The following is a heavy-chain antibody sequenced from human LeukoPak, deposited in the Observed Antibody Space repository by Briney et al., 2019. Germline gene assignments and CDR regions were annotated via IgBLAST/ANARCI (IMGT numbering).Heavy chain of an antibody. D-gene: IGHD4-11*01. CDR1: GFSFSTYG. CDR2: IRYDGSDK. J-gene: IGHJ4*02. Sequence: GGSLRLSCAASGFSFSTYGMHWVRQAPGRGLEWVTFIRYDGSDKYYADSVKGRFTISRDNAKNSLYLQMNSLRAEDTAVYYCARGKGTVSIDYWGQGTLVTVSS. V-gene: IGHV3-30*02. CDR3: ARGKGTVSIDY.